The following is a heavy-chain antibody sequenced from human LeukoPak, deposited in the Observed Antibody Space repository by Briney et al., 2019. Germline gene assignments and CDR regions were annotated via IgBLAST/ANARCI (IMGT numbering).Heavy chain of an antibody. CDR1: AYTCTNDD. V-gene: IGHV1-8*01. CDR3: ARSASGTGYTA. CDR2: MNPNSGNT. D-gene: IGHD3-9*01. Sequence: GASVKVSCKASAYTCTNDDISWVRQATGQGLEWIGKMNPNSGNTGYAQKFQGRVTMTRSTSVSTVYMELNSLTSEDTAVYFCARSASGTGYTAWGQGTLVTVSS. J-gene: IGHJ4*02.